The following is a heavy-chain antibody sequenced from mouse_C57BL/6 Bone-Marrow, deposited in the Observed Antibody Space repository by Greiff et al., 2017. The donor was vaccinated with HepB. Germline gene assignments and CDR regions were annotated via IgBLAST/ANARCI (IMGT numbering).Heavy chain of an antibody. J-gene: IGHJ4*01. CDR3: ARIYYYYAMDY. CDR2: IDPSDSYT. V-gene: IGHV1-50*01. CDR1: GYTFTSYW. D-gene: IGHD2-3*01. Sequence: VQLQHPGAELVKPGASVKLSCKASGYTFTSYWMQWVKQRPGQGLEWIGEIDPSDSYTNYNQKFKGKATLTVDTSSSTAYMQLSSLTSEDSAVYYCARIYYYYAMDYWGQGTSVTVSS.